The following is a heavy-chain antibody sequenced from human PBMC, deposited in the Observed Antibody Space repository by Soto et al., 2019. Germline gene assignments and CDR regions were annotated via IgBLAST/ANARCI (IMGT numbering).Heavy chain of an antibody. CDR3: AKTLGPYYYDSSGYPYYYYYGMDV. J-gene: IGHJ6*02. D-gene: IGHD3-22*01. CDR2: ISSSGGST. Sequence: APGKGLEWGSAISSSGGSTYYADSVKGRYTISRDNSKNTLYLQMNSMRAEYTAVYYCAKTLGPYYYDSSGYPYYYYYGMDVWGQGTTVTVSS. V-gene: IGHV3-23*01.